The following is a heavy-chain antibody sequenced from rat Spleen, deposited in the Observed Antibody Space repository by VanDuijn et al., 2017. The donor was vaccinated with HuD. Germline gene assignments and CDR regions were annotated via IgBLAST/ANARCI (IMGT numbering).Heavy chain of an antibody. V-gene: IGHV4-2*01. D-gene: IGHD1-1*01. CDR3: AREEWGVRY. J-gene: IGHJ2*01. CDR2: INKDSSRI. CDR1: GFTFSNYD. Sequence: EVHLVESGGGLVQPGRSLKLSCAASGFTFSNYDMAWVRQAPGKGLEWIGEINKDSSRINYTPSLKDKFTISRDNAQNSLYLQMSKLGSEDTAIYYCAREEWGVRYWGQGVMVTVSS.